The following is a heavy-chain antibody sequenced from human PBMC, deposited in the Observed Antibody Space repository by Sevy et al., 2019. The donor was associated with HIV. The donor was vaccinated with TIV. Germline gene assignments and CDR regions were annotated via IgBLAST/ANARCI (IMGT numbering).Heavy chain of an antibody. Sequence: GGSLRLSCAASGFTFSNYAMSWVRQAPGKGLEWVSTITSAANIYYADSAKGRFTISRDNAKNTLYMQVNSLRAEDTAVYFCAKIDSSNWSFDYWGQGTLVTVSS. CDR1: GFTFSNYA. D-gene: IGHD6-13*01. CDR2: ITSAANI. J-gene: IGHJ4*02. V-gene: IGHV3-23*01. CDR3: AKIDSSNWSFDY.